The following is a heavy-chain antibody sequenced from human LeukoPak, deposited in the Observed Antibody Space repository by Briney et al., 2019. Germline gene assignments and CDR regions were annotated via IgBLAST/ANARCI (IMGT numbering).Heavy chain of an antibody. CDR1: GFTFSDYY. D-gene: IGHD5-12*01. Sequence: GGSLRLSCEASGFTFSDYYMSWIRQAPGKVLEWVSYISSSGSTIYYADSVKGRFTISRDNAKNSLYLQMNSLRAEDTAVYYCAGVGIDSGYDYGYYYYYMDVWGKGTTVTVSS. CDR2: ISSSGSTI. CDR3: AGVGIDSGYDYGYYYYYMDV. J-gene: IGHJ6*03. V-gene: IGHV3-11*01.